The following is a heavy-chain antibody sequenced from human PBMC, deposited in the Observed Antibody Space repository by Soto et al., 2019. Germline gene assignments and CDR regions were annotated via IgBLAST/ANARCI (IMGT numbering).Heavy chain of an antibody. Sequence: ASVKVSCKASGYTFTSYAMHWVRQAPGQRLEWMGWINAGNGNTKYSQKFQGRVTITRDTSASTAYMELSSLRSEDTAVYYCARYFVYFWGGYRHTYYYYGMDVWGQGTTVTVS. CDR2: INAGNGNT. CDR3: ARYFVYFWGGYRHTYYYYGMDV. CDR1: GYTFTSYA. J-gene: IGHJ6*02. V-gene: IGHV1-3*01. D-gene: IGHD3-16*02.